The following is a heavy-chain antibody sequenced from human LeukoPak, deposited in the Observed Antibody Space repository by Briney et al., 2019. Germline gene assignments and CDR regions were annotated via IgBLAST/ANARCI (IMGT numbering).Heavy chain of an antibody. Sequence: SATLSLTCTVSGGSISSYYWSWIRQPPGKGLEWIGYIYYSGSTNYNPSLKSRVTISVDTSKNQFSLKLSSVIAADTAVYYCARSLVGATHFDYWGQGTLVTVSS. CDR1: GGSISSYY. CDR3: ARSLVGATHFDY. CDR2: IYYSGST. D-gene: IGHD1-26*01. J-gene: IGHJ4*02. V-gene: IGHV4-59*01.